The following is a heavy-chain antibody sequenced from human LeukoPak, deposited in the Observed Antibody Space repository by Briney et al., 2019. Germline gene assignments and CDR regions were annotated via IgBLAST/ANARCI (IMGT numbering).Heavy chain of an antibody. Sequence: SETLSLTCTVSGGSINSYYWSWIRQPPGKGLEWIGYVYYSGSTNYNPSLKSRVTISVDTSKNQFSLKLSSVTAADTSVYYCARACSSTNFGNYYYYYMDVWGKGTTVTVSS. CDR3: ARACSSTNFGNYYYYYMDV. V-gene: IGHV4-59*08. J-gene: IGHJ6*03. D-gene: IGHD2-2*01. CDR2: VYYSGST. CDR1: GGSINSYY.